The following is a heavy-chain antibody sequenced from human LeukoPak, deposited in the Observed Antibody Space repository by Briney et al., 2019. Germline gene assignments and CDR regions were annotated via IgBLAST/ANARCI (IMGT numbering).Heavy chain of an antibody. CDR2: INPNSGGT. CDR3: ARGLLATTGPANAFDI. CDR1: GYTFTGYY. D-gene: IGHD6-13*01. V-gene: IGHV1-2*04. J-gene: IGHJ3*02. Sequence: ASVKVSCKASGYTFTGYYMHWVRQAPGQGLDWMGWINPNSGGTNYAQKFQGWVTMTRDTSISTAYMELSRLRSDDTAVFYCARGLLATTGPANAFDIWGKGTMVTVSS.